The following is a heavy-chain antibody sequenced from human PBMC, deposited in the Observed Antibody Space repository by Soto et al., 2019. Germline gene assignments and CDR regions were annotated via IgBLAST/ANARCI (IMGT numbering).Heavy chain of an antibody. CDR1: GFTFSSYS. J-gene: IGHJ4*02. CDR2: IGSSTNYI. Sequence: NPGGSLRLSCAASGFTFSSYSMNWVRQAPGEGLEWVSSIGSSTNYIYYADSVKGRFTISRDNAKNSLYLQMNGLRAEDTAVYYCARFSNYAEFPYYFDYWGQGTLVTVSS. CDR3: ARFSNYAEFPYYFDY. D-gene: IGHD4-4*01. V-gene: IGHV3-21*06.